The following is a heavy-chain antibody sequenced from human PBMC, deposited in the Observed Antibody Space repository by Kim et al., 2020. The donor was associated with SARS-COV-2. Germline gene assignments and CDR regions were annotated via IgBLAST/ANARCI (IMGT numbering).Heavy chain of an antibody. CDR3: ARTHNSGYDLGLGAFDI. Sequence: ASVKVSCKASGYTFTSYAMHWVRQAPGQRLEWMGWINAGNGNTKYSQKFQGRVTITRDTSASTAYMELSSLRSEDTAVYYCARTHNSGYDLGLGAFDIWGQGTMVTVSS. CDR1: GYTFTSYA. V-gene: IGHV1-3*01. D-gene: IGHD5-12*01. J-gene: IGHJ3*02. CDR2: INAGNGNT.